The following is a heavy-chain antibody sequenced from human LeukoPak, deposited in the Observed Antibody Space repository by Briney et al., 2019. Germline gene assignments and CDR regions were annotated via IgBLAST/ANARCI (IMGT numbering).Heavy chain of an antibody. D-gene: IGHD3-10*01. CDR1: GGIFSSYG. J-gene: IGHJ4*02. Sequence: EASVKVSCKASGGIFSSYGISWVRQAPGQGLEWMGGIIPIFGTANYAQKFQGRVTITADESTRTAYMELSSLRSEDTAVYYCASVGSGSYPFDYWGQGTLVTASS. CDR2: IIPIFGTA. V-gene: IGHV1-69*13. CDR3: ASVGSGSYPFDY.